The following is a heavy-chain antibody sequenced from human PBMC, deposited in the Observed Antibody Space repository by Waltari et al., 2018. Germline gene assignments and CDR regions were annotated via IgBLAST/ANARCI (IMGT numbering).Heavy chain of an antibody. V-gene: IGHV1-8*01. J-gene: IGHJ4*02. D-gene: IGHD2-2*01. CDR2: MNPNSGNT. CDR1: GYTFTSYE. CDR3: ARAKRVVVKKKYYFDY. Sequence: QVQLVQSGAEVKKPGASVKVSCKASGYTFTSYEINWVRQATGQGLEWMGWMNPNSGNTGYAQKFQGRVTMTRNTSISTAYMELSSLRSEDTAVYYCARAKRVVVKKKYYFDYWGQGTLVTVSS.